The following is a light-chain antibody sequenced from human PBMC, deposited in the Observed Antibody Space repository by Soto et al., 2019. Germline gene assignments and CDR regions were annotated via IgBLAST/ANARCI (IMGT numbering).Light chain of an antibody. CDR2: EVS. V-gene: IGLV2-14*01. J-gene: IGLJ1*01. Sequence: QSALTQPASVSGSPGQSITISCTGTSSDVGGYNYVSWYQQHPGKAPKLMISEVSNRPSGVSNRFSGSKSDNTASLTISGFQAEDEADYYCSSYTSFSTYVFGTGTKVTVL. CDR1: SSDVGGYNY. CDR3: SSYTSFSTYV.